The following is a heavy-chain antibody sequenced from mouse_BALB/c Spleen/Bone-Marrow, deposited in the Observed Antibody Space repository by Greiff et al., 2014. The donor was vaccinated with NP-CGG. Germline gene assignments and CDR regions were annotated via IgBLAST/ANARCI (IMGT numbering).Heavy chain of an antibody. D-gene: IGHD5-1-1*01. J-gene: IGHJ4*01. CDR2: IWSDGST. CDR1: GFSLTTFG. Sequence: QVQLKQSGPDLVAPSQSLSITCTVSGFSLTTFGVHWVRQPPGKGLEWLVVIWSDGSTTYNSTLKSRLSISQDNSKSQVFLQMNSXXXXDTAMYYCARHERGYPYALDYWGQGTSVTVSS. CDR3: ARHERGYPYALDY. V-gene: IGHV2-6-2*01.